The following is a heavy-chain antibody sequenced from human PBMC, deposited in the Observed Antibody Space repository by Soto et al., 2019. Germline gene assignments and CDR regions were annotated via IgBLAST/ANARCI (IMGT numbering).Heavy chain of an antibody. Sequence: EVQLLESGGGLVQPGGSLRLSCAASGFTFNNYAMTWVRQAPGNGLEWVSAISGGGDTTSYADSVKGRFTVSRDVSKNTLYLQMSSLRAEDTALYYCAKGRGGSGSLTHRVDFWGQGTLVTVSS. CDR3: AKGRGGSGSLTHRVDF. CDR2: ISGGGDTT. D-gene: IGHD3-10*01. V-gene: IGHV3-23*01. J-gene: IGHJ4*02. CDR1: GFTFNNYA.